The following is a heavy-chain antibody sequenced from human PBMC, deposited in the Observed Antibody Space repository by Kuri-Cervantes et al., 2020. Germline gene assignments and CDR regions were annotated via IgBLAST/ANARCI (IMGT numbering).Heavy chain of an antibody. Sequence: GESLKISCAASGFTFSSYWMSWVRQAPGKGLEWVANIKQDGSEKYYVDSVKGRFTISRDNAKNSLYLQMNSLRAEDTAVYYCARVRPGLYHDYWGQGALVTVSS. CDR2: IKQDGSEK. D-gene: IGHD2/OR15-2a*01. CDR3: ARVRPGLYHDY. V-gene: IGHV3-7*04. J-gene: IGHJ4*02. CDR1: GFTFSSYW.